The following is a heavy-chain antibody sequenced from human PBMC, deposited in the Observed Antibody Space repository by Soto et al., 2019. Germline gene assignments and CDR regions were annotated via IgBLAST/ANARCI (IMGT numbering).Heavy chain of an antibody. V-gene: IGHV1-2*02. Sequence: ASVKVSCKASGYTFTGYYMHWVRQAPGQGLEWMGWINPNSGGTNYAQKFQGRVTMTRDTSISTAYMELSRLRSDDTAVYYCARDVEDYDFWSGLNYWGQGTLVTVS. D-gene: IGHD3-3*01. J-gene: IGHJ4*02. CDR1: GYTFTGYY. CDR2: INPNSGGT. CDR3: ARDVEDYDFWSGLNY.